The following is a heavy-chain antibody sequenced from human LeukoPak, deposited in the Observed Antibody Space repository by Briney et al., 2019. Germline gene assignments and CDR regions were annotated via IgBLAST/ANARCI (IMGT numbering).Heavy chain of an antibody. CDR1: GFTFSSYA. J-gene: IGHJ3*02. CDR2: ISGSGGST. CDR3: ARYIVLMVYAITGDDAFDI. D-gene: IGHD2-8*01. Sequence: PGGSLRLSCAASGFTFSSYAMSWVRQAPGKGLEWVSAISGSGGSTYYADSVKGRFTISRDNSKNTLYLQMNSLRAEDTAVYYCARYIVLMVYAITGDDAFDIWGQGTMVTVSS. V-gene: IGHV3-23*01.